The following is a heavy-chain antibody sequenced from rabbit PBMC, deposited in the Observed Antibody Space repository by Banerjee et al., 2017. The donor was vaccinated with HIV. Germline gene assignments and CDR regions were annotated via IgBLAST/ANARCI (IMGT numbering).Heavy chain of an antibody. D-gene: IGHD1-1*01. CDR3: ARDEGIYGSSSGAWEL. CDR2: IYAGSSGNT. CDR1: GFSFGSLYD. Sequence: QELVESGGGLVTLGGSLKLTCKASGFSFGSLYDMCWVRQAPGKGLEWIACIYAGSSGNTYYASWAKGRFTISKTSSTTVTLQIPSLTAADTATYFCARDEGIYGSSSGAWELWGPGTLVTVS. J-gene: IGHJ4*01. V-gene: IGHV1S40*01.